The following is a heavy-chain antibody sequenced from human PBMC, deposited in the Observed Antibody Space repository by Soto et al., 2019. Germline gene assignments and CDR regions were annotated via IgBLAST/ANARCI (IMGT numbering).Heavy chain of an antibody. V-gene: IGHV3-30-3*01. CDR1: GFTFSCYA. CDR3: AGGRAVAGAGKHYYYGMDV. CDR2: ISYDGSNK. D-gene: IGHD6-13*01. J-gene: IGHJ6*02. Sequence: TGGPLRLSCAASGFTFSCYAMHWVRQAPGKGLEWVAVISYDGSNKYYADSVEGRFTISRDNSKNTLYLHMNSLGAEDTAVYYCAGGRAVAGAGKHYYYGMDVWGQGTTVTVSS.